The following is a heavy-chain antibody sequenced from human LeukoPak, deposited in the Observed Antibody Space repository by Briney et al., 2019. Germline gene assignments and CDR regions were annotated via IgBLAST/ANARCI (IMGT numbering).Heavy chain of an antibody. V-gene: IGHV3-48*01. J-gene: IGHJ4*02. Sequence: GGSLRLSCAASGFIFSEYSLIWVRQAPGAGLEWVSYINTNGRTIYYADSVKGRFTMSRDNDKNSMYLQMNSLRAEDTAVYYCARDCSGRNWARDFDYWGQGTLVAVSS. CDR2: INTNGRTI. D-gene: IGHD2-15*01. CDR3: ARDCSGRNWARDFDY. CDR1: GFIFSEYS.